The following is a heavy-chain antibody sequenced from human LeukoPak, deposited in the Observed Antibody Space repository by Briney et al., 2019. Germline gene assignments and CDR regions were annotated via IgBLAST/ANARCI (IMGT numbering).Heavy chain of an antibody. V-gene: IGHV4-34*01. D-gene: IGHD1-26*01. CDR2: INHSGST. Sequence: SETLSLTCAVYGGSFSGYYWSWLRQPPGKGLEWIGEINHSGSTNYNPSLKGRVTISVDTSKNQFSLKLSSVTAADTAVYYCARLGRSYYLDYWGQGTLVTVSS. CDR1: GGSFSGYY. CDR3: ARLGRSYYLDY. J-gene: IGHJ4*02.